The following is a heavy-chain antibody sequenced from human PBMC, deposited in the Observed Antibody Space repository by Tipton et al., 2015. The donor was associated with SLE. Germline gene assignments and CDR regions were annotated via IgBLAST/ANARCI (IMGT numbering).Heavy chain of an antibody. Sequence: TLSLTCSVYGDSSSVYFWTWIRQPPGKGLEWVGEVSDSGGTDYNPSLKSRLSLSLVRSRNQFSLSLRSVTPADTAVYYCARDSPDFVLATVFDHWGQGTLVTVSS. D-gene: IGHD2-8*01. CDR1: GDSSSVYF. CDR3: ARDSPDFVLATVFDH. V-gene: IGHV4-34*01. CDR2: VSDSGGT. J-gene: IGHJ4*02.